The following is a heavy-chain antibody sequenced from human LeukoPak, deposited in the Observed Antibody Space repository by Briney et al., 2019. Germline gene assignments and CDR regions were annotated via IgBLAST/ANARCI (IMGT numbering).Heavy chain of an antibody. J-gene: IGHJ6*02. Sequence: SQTLSLTCTVSGGSISSYYWSWIRQPPGKGLEWIGYIYYSGSTNYNPSLKSRVTISVDTSKNQFSLKLSSVTAADTAVYYCARPNFSGEGASLGYYYGMDVWGQGTTVTVSS. D-gene: IGHD7-27*01. V-gene: IGHV4-59*01. CDR2: IYYSGST. CDR3: ARPNFSGEGASLGYYYGMDV. CDR1: GGSISSYY.